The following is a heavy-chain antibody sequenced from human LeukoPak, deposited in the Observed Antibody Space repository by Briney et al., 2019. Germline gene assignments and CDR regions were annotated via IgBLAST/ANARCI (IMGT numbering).Heavy chain of an antibody. CDR3: ARGSLGSSTSSDCCPLDY. J-gene: IGHJ4*02. CDR2: ISGSGGST. V-gene: IGHV3-23*01. D-gene: IGHD2-21*01. Sequence: PGGSLRLSCAVSGVNNYAISWVRQAPGKGLEWVSVISGSGGSTYYADSVKGRFTISRGTSENTIYLQMNSLRAEDTAVFYCARGSLGSSTSSDCCPLDYWGQGILVTVSS. CDR1: GVNNYA.